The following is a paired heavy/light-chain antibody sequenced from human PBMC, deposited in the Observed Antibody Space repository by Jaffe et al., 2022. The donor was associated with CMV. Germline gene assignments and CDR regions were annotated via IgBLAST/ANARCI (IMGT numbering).Light chain of an antibody. Sequence: QSALTQPASVSGSPGQSITISCTGTSSDVGGYNYVSWYQQHPGKAPKLMIYDVSNRPSGVSNRFSGSKSGNTASLTISGLQAEDEADYYCSSYTSSSTPYVFGTGTKVTVL. CDR2: DVS. CDR3: SSYTSSSTPYV. CDR1: SSDVGGYNY. V-gene: IGLV2-14*03. J-gene: IGLJ1*01.
Heavy chain of an antibody. D-gene: IGHD1-7*01. CDR1: GFTFSSYG. J-gene: IGHJ6*02. CDR3: ARAKVPITGTTGSYYYYYGMDV. CDR2: IWYDGSNK. V-gene: IGHV3-33*01. Sequence: QVQLVESGGGVVQPGRSLRLSCAASGFTFSSYGMHWVRQAPGKGLEWVAVIWYDGSNKYYADSVKGRFTISRDNSKNTLYLQMNSLRAEDTAVYYCARAKVPITGTTGSYYYYYGMDVWGQGTTVTVSS.